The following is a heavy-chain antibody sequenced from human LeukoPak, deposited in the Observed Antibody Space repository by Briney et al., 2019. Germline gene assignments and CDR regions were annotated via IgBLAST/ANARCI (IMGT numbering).Heavy chain of an antibody. CDR3: ARVSVVAQFFDY. D-gene: IGHD5-12*01. V-gene: IGHV4-30-2*01. CDR2: IYHSGST. J-gene: IGHJ4*02. CDR1: GGSFSGYY. Sequence: SETLSLTCAVYGGSFSGYYWSWIRQPPGKGLEWIGYIYHSGSTYYNPSLKSRVTISVDRSKNQFSLKLSSVTAADTAVYYCARVSVVAQFFDYWGQGTLVTVSS.